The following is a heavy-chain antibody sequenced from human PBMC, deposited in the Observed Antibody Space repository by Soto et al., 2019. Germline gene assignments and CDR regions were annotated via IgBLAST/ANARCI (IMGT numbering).Heavy chain of an antibody. Sequence: QVQLVQSGAEVKRPGSSVKVSCKASGDTFNFYSINWVRQAPGLGLEWMGRVNPILSMSNYAQRFQGRVTMTAEKSTSTAYMELSGLRSEDTAMYYCATNYGSGYRAFDFRGQGALVTVSS. CDR3: ATNYGSGYRAFDF. CDR2: VNPILSMS. CDR1: GDTFNFYS. J-gene: IGHJ4*02. D-gene: IGHD3-10*01. V-gene: IGHV1-69*04.